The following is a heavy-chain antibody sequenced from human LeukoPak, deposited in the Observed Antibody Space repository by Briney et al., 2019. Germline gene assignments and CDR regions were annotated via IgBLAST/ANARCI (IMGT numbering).Heavy chain of an antibody. D-gene: IGHD1-26*01. V-gene: IGHV4-59*11. CDR1: GGSISSHY. CDR2: MSYAGTT. J-gene: IGHJ5*02. CDR3: ARDPAGSGWYDP. Sequence: SETLSLTCTVSGGSISSHYWGWIRQPPGKGLEWIGYMSYAGTTKYNPSLKSRVTIPVDTSKNQVSMKLTSVSAADTAVYHCARDPAGSGWYDPWGPGTLVAVSS.